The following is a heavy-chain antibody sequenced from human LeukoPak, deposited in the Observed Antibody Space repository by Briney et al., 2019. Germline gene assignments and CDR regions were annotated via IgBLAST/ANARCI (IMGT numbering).Heavy chain of an antibody. D-gene: IGHD4-11*01. CDR1: GGSISSGGYY. Sequence: SQTLSLTCTVSGGSISSGGYYWGWIRQHPGKGLEWIGYIYFSGSTYYNPSLKSRVTISVDTSKNQFSLKLSSVTAADTAVYYCARYRESNYVPNFDYWGQGTLVTVSS. V-gene: IGHV4-31*03. CDR2: IYFSGST. CDR3: ARYRESNYVPNFDY. J-gene: IGHJ4*02.